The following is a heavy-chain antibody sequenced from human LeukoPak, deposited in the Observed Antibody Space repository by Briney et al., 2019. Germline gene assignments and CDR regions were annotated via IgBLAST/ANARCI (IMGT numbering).Heavy chain of an antibody. V-gene: IGHV3-30-3*01. Sequence: GGSLRLSCAASGFTFSSYAMHWVRQAPGKGLEWVAVISYDGSNKYYADSVKGRFTISRDNSKNTLYLQMNSLRAEDTAVYYCAGEGPTVTPDGDYWGQGTLVIVSS. D-gene: IGHD4-17*01. J-gene: IGHJ4*02. CDR2: ISYDGSNK. CDR1: GFTFSSYA. CDR3: AGEGPTVTPDGDY.